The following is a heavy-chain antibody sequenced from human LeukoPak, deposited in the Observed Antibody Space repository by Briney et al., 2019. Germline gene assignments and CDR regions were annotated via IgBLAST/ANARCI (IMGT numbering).Heavy chain of an antibody. CDR3: ARAFGSGNQVINYFDF. J-gene: IGHJ4*02. Sequence: GGSLRLSCAASGFTFITHRMLGLRHAPGKPLVCGSSIISDGSTTTYADSVKGRFTISRDNAKNMAYLQMNSLRAGDTAVYYWARAFGSGNQVINYFDFWGQGTLVTVSS. D-gene: IGHD3-10*01. CDR1: GFTFITHR. V-gene: IGHV3-74*01. CDR2: IISDGSTT.